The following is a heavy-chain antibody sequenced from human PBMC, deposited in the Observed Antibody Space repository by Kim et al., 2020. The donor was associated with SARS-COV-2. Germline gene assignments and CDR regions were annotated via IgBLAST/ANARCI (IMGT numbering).Heavy chain of an antibody. CDR3: AKGGAYDILTGYWVGYYYGMDV. Sequence: ASVKVSCKASGYTFTSYGISWVRQAPGQGLEWMGWISAYNGNSNYAQKLRGRVTMTTDTSTSTAYMELRSLRSDDTAVYYCAKGGAYDILTGYWVGYYYGMDVWGQGTTVTVSS. D-gene: IGHD3-9*01. V-gene: IGHV1-18*01. CDR2: ISAYNGNS. CDR1: GYTFTSYG. J-gene: IGHJ6*02.